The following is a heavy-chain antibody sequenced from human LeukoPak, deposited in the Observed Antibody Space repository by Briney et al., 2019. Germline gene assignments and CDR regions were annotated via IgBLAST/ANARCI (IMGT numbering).Heavy chain of an antibody. D-gene: IGHD6-6*01. Sequence: GGSLRLSCAASGFTFDDYVMHWVRQAPGKGLEWVAGISWNSGSIGYADSVKGRFTISRDNAKNSLYLQMNSLRAEDTALYYCAKDMRRYSSSLENWFDPWGQGTLVTVSS. J-gene: IGHJ5*02. CDR1: GFTFDDYV. V-gene: IGHV3-9*01. CDR2: ISWNSGSI. CDR3: AKDMRRYSSSLENWFDP.